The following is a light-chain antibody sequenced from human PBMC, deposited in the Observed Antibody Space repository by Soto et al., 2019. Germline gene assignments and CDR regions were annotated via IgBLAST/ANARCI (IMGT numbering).Light chain of an antibody. Sequence: EIVLTQSPATLSLSPGERATLSCRASQSVSSYLAWYQQKPGQAPRLLIYDASNRATGIPARFSGSGSGTDFPLTISSLEPEDFPVYYFQQRSISRITFGQGTRLDMK. CDR1: QSVSSY. V-gene: IGKV3-11*01. CDR3: QQRSISRIT. CDR2: DAS. J-gene: IGKJ5*01.